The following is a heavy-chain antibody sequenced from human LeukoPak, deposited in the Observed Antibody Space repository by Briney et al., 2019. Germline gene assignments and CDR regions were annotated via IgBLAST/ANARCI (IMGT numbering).Heavy chain of an antibody. CDR1: GYTFTSYG. CDR3: ARDLGYYGSGSYYLDY. Sequence: EASVKVSRKASGYTFTSYGISWVRQAPGQGLEWMGWISAYNGNTNYAQKLQGRVTMTTDTSTSTAYMELRSLRSDDTAVYYCARDLGYYGSGSYYLDYWGQGTLVTVSS. D-gene: IGHD3-10*01. V-gene: IGHV1-18*01. J-gene: IGHJ4*02. CDR2: ISAYNGNT.